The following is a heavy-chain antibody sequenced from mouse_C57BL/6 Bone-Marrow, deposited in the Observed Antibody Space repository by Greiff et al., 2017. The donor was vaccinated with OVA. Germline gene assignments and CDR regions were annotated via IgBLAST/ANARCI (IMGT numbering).Heavy chain of an antibody. CDR3: ARGAEYFDY. CDR1: GFTFSDYY. Sequence: EVMLVESEGGLVQPGSSMKLSCTASGFTFSDYYMAWVRQVPEKGLEWVANINYDGSSTYYLDSLKSRFIISRDNAKNILYLQMSSLKSEDTATYYCARGAEYFDYWGQGTTLTVSS. V-gene: IGHV5-16*01. CDR2: INYDGSST. J-gene: IGHJ2*01.